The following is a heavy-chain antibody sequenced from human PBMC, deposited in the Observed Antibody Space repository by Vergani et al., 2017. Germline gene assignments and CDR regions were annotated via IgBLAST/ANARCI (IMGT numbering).Heavy chain of an antibody. V-gene: IGHV4-61*01. CDR3: ARVSEWYYFDY. J-gene: IGHJ4*02. CDR1: GGSISSSSYY. CDR2: IYYSGST. D-gene: IGHD2-8*01. Sequence: QAQLQQWGAGLLKPSETLSLTCTVSGGSISSSSYYWSCIRQPPGKGRDWIGYIYYSGSTNYNHSLKSRVTISVDTSKNQSSLKLSSVTAADTAVYYCARVSEWYYFDYWGQGTLVTVSS.